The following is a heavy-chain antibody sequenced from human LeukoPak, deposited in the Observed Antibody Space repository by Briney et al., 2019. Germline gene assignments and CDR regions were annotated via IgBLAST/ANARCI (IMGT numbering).Heavy chain of an antibody. Sequence: SETLSLTWTVSGGSISSSSYHWGWIRQPPGKGLEWIGTIYYSGSTYHNPSLKSRVTISVDTSKNQISLKLNSVTAADTAVYYCARLETYYYGMDVWGQGTTVTVSS. CDR2: IYYSGST. CDR1: GGSISSSSYH. D-gene: IGHD1-1*01. CDR3: ARLETYYYGMDV. J-gene: IGHJ6*02. V-gene: IGHV4-39*01.